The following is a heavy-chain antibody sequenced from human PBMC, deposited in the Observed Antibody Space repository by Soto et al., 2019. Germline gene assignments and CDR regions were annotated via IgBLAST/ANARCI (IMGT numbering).Heavy chain of an antibody. Sequence: QVQLVQSGAEVKKPGSSVKVSCKASGGTFSSYAISWVRQAPGQGLEWMGGIIPIFGTANYAQKFQGRVTITADESTSTDYMELSSLRSEDTAVYYCARSSAVPAAMLGYYFDYWGQGTLVTVSS. CDR2: IIPIFGTA. J-gene: IGHJ4*02. CDR1: GGTFSSYA. CDR3: ARSSAVPAAMLGYYFDY. D-gene: IGHD2-2*01. V-gene: IGHV1-69*01.